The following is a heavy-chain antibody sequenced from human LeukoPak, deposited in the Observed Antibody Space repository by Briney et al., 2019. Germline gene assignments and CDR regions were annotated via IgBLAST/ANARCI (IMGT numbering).Heavy chain of an antibody. CDR2: IRYDGSNK. V-gene: IGHV3-30*02. Sequence: GGSLRLSCAASAFTFSSYGMHWVRQAPGKGLEWVAFIRYDGSNKYYADSVKGRFTISRDNSKNTLYLQMNSLRAEDTAVYYCAKDSVSYSSGYLGVPFDCWDQGTLVTVSS. J-gene: IGHJ4*02. CDR3: AKDSVSYSSGYLGVPFDC. CDR1: AFTFSSYG. D-gene: IGHD3-22*01.